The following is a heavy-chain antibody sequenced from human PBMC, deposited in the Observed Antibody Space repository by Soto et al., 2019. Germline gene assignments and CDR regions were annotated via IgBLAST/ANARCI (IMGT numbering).Heavy chain of an antibody. CDR3: AREERFLETSLLPDYYSNYGMDV. CDR1: GFTFSTYN. CDR2: TTSSSSYI. Sequence: EVQLVESGGGLVEPGGSLRLSCAASGFTFSTYNMNWVRQAPGKGLEWVSSTTSSSSYIYYADSVKGRFTISRDNAKNSLSLQMNSLRAEETAVYYCAREERFLETSLLPDYYSNYGMDVWGQGTTVTVSS. J-gene: IGHJ6*02. V-gene: IGHV3-21*01. D-gene: IGHD3-3*01.